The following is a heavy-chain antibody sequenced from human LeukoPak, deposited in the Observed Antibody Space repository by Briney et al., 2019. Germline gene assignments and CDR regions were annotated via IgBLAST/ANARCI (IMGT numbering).Heavy chain of an antibody. CDR2: ISYDGSNK. CDR3: ARTYDIVVVPAAIPEAFDI. D-gene: IGHD2-2*01. V-gene: IGHV3-30-3*01. CDR1: GFTFSSYA. J-gene: IGHJ3*02. Sequence: GRSLRLSCAASGFTFSSYAMHWVRQAPDKGLEWVAVISYDGSNKYYADSVKGRFTISRDNSKNTLYLQMNSLRAEDTAVYYCARTYDIVVVPAAIPEAFDIWGQGTMVTVSS.